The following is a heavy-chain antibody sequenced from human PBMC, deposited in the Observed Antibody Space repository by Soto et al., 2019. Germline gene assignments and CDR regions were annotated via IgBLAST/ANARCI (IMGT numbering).Heavy chain of an antibody. Sequence: SETLSLTCTVSGGSISSYYWSWIRQPPGKGLEWIGYIYYSGSTNYNPSLKSRVTISVDTSKNQFSLKLSSVTAADTAVYYCARDLVVPAAMHFYYYYGMDVWGQGPTVTVSS. CDR1: GGSISSYY. J-gene: IGHJ6*02. V-gene: IGHV4-59*01. CDR3: ARDLVVPAAMHFYYYYGMDV. CDR2: IYYSGST. D-gene: IGHD2-2*01.